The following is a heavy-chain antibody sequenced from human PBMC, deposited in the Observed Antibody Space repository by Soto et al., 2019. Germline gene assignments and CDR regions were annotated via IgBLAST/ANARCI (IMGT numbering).Heavy chain of an antibody. CDR3: AVMNWYNAFDI. CDR2: IDPSDSYT. CDR1: GYSFTSYW. Sequence: ESLKISCKGSGYSFTSYWISWVRQMPGKGLEWMWRIDPSDSYTNYSPSFQGHVTISADKSISTAYLQWSSLKASDTAMYYCAVMNWYNAFDIWGQGTMVTVSS. D-gene: IGHD6-13*01. V-gene: IGHV5-10-1*01. J-gene: IGHJ3*02.